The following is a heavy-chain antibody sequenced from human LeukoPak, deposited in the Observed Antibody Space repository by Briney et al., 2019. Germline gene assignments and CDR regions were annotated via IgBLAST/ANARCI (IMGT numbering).Heavy chain of an antibody. CDR1: GYTFTSYG. J-gene: IGHJ4*02. D-gene: IGHD1-26*01. Sequence: GASVKVSCKASGYTFTSYGISWVRQAPGQGLEWMGWINPNSGGTNYAQKFQGRVTMTRDTSISTAYMELSRLRSDDTAVYYCARDSWSGSYYFDYWGQGTLVTVSS. CDR3: ARDSWSGSYYFDY. CDR2: INPNSGGT. V-gene: IGHV1-2*02.